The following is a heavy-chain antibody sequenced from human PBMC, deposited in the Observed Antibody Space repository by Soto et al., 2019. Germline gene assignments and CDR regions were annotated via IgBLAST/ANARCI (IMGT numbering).Heavy chain of an antibody. J-gene: IGHJ4*02. V-gene: IGHV3-21*01. CDR2: ISIRSGYI. D-gene: IGHD5-12*01. CDR1: GFTFSSHT. Sequence: GGSLKLSCAASGFTFSSHTMIWVRQGPGKGLEWVSSISIRSGYIYYANSVKGRFTISRDSAEKSLYLQMNGLRADDTAVYYCVRAHEDYDSTFDHWGQGTLVTVSS. CDR3: VRAHEDYDSTFDH.